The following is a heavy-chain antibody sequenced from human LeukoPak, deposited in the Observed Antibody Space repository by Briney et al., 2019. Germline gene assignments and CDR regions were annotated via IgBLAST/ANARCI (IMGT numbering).Heavy chain of an antibody. CDR3: ARVGSSGYFDY. D-gene: IGHD3-22*01. CDR1: GYSISSGYY. J-gene: IGHJ4*02. CDR2: IYHSGST. V-gene: IGHV4-38-2*01. Sequence: SETLSLTCAVSGYSISSGYYWGWIRQPPGKGLEWIGSIYHSGSTNYNPSLKSRVTISVDTSKNQFSLKLSSVTAADTAVYYCARVGSSGYFDYWGQGTLVTVSS.